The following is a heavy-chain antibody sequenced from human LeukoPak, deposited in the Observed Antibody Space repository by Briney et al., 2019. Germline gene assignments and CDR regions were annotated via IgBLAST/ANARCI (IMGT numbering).Heavy chain of an antibody. J-gene: IGHJ4*02. V-gene: IGHV3-23*01. CDR2: ISDSGRDV. CDR1: GFTVSSNY. Sequence: QPGGSLRLSCAASGFTVSSNYMSWVRQAPGKGLEWVSAISDSGRDVSYADSVKGRFTISRDNSENTFFLEMNSLRAEDTAVYYCAQDARVSRGYYYDGQLEHWGQGTLVTVSS. D-gene: IGHD3-22*01. CDR3: AQDARVSRGYYYDGQLEH.